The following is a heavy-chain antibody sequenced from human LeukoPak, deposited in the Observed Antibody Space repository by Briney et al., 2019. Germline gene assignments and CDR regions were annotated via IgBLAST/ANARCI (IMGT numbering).Heavy chain of an antibody. CDR3: AQELYSSSPG. CDR1: GFTFSSYA. D-gene: IGHD6-6*01. Sequence: PGGSLRLSCAASGFTFSSYAMHWVRQAPGKGLEWVAVISYDGSNKYYADSVKGRFTISRDNSKNTLYLQMNSLRAEDTAVYYCAQELYSSSPGWGQGTLVTVSS. V-gene: IGHV3-30*04. J-gene: IGHJ4*02. CDR2: ISYDGSNK.